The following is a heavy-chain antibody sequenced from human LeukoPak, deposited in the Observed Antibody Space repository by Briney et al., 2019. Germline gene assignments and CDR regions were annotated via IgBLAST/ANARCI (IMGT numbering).Heavy chain of an antibody. CDR1: GYTLIGHY. CDR2: MDPNSGVT. D-gene: IGHD7-27*01. J-gene: IGHJ4*02. CDR3: ARAVNWGYDY. V-gene: IGHV1-2*02. Sequence: ASVKVSCKASGYTLIGHYIHWVRQAPGQGLEWMGWMDPNSGVTHYAQKFQGRVTMTRDTSISTAYMELTRLTSDDTAVFYCARAVNWGYDYWGQGTLVTVSS.